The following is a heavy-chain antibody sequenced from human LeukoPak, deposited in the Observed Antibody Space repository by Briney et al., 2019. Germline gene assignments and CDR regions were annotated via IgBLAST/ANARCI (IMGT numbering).Heavy chain of an antibody. CDR1: DGSMSPYY. CDR2: IFHNGNT. Sequence: SETLSLTCTVSDGSMSPYYWSWLRQSPGKGLEWIAYIFHNGNTKYNPSLWSRVTISIDTSRNQVFLNLNSVTVADTAVYYCARGGYYYLDVWGKGTTVTVSS. J-gene: IGHJ6*03. V-gene: IGHV4-59*01. CDR3: ARGGYYYLDV.